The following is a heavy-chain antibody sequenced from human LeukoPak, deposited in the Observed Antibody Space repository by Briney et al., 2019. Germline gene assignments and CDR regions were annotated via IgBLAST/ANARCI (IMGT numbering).Heavy chain of an antibody. D-gene: IGHD1-26*01. J-gene: IGHJ4*02. Sequence: PSQTLSLTCSVSGGSISSGDIYWNWIRQPPGKGLEWIGYIYHSGSTNYNPSLKSRVTISVDKSKNQFSLKLSSVTAADTAVYYCARMRGDSGSYYGTGHFDYWGQGTLVTVSS. V-gene: IGHV4-30-4*01. CDR2: IYHSGST. CDR3: ARMRGDSGSYYGTGHFDY. CDR1: GGSISSGDIY.